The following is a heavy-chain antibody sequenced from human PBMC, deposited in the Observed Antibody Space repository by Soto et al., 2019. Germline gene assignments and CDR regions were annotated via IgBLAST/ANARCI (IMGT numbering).Heavy chain of an antibody. CDR1: GFTFSSYA. D-gene: IGHD1-1*01. J-gene: IGHJ4*02. CDR2: ISGSGGST. CDR3: AKDSQAPRQLEPWYWDY. Sequence: EVQLLESGGGLVQPGGSLRLSCAASGFTFSSYAMSWVRQAPGKGLEWVSAISGSGGSTYYADSVKGRFTISRDNSKNTLYLQMNSLRAEDTAVYYCAKDSQAPRQLEPWYWDYWGQGTLVTVSS. V-gene: IGHV3-23*01.